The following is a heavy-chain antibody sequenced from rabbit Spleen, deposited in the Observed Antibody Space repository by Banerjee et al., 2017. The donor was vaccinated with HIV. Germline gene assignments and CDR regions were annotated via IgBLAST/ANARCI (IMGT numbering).Heavy chain of an antibody. CDR2: IDTNDGDT. V-gene: IGHV1S45*01. CDR1: GFSFSSNW. Sequence: LEESGGGLVKPGGTLTLTCTVSGFSFSSNWICWVRQAPGKGLEWIACIDTNDGDTDYANWPKGRFTISKTSSTTVTLQMTSLTAADTATYFCARGDYDNNYFKLWGPGTLVTVS. CDR3: ARGDYDNNYFKL. D-gene: IGHD2-1*01. J-gene: IGHJ4*01.